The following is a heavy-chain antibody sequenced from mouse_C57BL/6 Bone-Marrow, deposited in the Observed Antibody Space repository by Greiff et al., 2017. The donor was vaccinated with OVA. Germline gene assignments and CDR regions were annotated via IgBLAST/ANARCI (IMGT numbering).Heavy chain of an antibody. J-gene: IGHJ4*01. Sequence: EVQLVESGGGLVKPGGSLKLSCAASGFTFSDYGMHWVRQAPEKGLEWVAYISSGSSTIYYADTVKGRFTITRDNAKNTLFLQMTSLRSEDTAMYYCAKTGAGSLGAMDYWGQGTSVTVSS. D-gene: IGHD1-1*02. V-gene: IGHV5-17*01. CDR1: GFTFSDYG. CDR3: AKTGAGSLGAMDY. CDR2: ISSGSSTI.